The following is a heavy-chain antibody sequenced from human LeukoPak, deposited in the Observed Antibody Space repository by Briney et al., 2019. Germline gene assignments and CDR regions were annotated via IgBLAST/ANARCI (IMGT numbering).Heavy chain of an antibody. J-gene: IGHJ4*02. CDR3: ARDINPAVAGFHFDY. V-gene: IGHV4-4*07. CDR2: IYTSGST. Sequence: SETLSLTCTVSGGSISSYYWSWIRQPAGKGLEWIGRIYTSGSTNYNPSLKSRVTMSVDTPKNQFSLKLSSVTAADTAVYYCARDINPAVAGFHFDYWGQGTLVTVSS. CDR1: GGSISSYY. D-gene: IGHD6-19*01.